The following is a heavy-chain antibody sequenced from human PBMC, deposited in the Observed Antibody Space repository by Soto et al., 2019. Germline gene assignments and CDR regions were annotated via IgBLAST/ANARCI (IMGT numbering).Heavy chain of an antibody. D-gene: IGHD2-2*01. CDR2: IYYTGST. CDR1: GGSISSTTYY. Sequence: QLQLQESGPGLVKPSETLSLTCTVSGGSISSTTYYWGWIRQPLGKGLEWIGSIYYTGSTYYNPSLKSRVTISLDKSKNQSSLKLSSVTAADTAVYYCARHTWGRQRGWFDPWGQGTLVTVSS. CDR3: ARHTWGRQRGWFDP. V-gene: IGHV4-39*01. J-gene: IGHJ5*02.